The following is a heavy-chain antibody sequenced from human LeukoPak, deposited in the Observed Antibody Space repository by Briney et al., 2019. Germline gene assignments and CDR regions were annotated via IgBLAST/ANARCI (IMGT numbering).Heavy chain of an antibody. CDR3: VCLGLGGLSLD. D-gene: IGHD3-16*01. J-gene: IGHJ4*02. V-gene: IGHV3-11*04. CDR1: GFGFSDSY. CDR2: ISGSGSDI. Sequence: SGGSLRLSCVVSGFGFSDSYMTWIRQTPGKGLEWLAYISGSGSDIYYADSVKGRFTISRDNAKNTLYLQMNSLRVEDTAVYYCVCLGLGGLSLDWGQGTLVTVSS.